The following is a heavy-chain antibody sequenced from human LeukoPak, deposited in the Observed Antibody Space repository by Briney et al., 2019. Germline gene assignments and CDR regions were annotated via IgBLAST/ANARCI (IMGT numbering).Heavy chain of an antibody. CDR2: IYYSGST. V-gene: IGHV4-59*08. CDR3: AGHSRGYSYAYAFDI. Sequence: KASETLSLTCTVSGGSISSYYWSWIRQPPGKGLEWIGYIYYSGSTNSNPSLKSRVTISEDTSKNQFSLKMTSVTAADTAVYYCAGHSRGYSYAYAFDIWGQGTMVTVSS. J-gene: IGHJ3*02. D-gene: IGHD5-18*01. CDR1: GGSISSYY.